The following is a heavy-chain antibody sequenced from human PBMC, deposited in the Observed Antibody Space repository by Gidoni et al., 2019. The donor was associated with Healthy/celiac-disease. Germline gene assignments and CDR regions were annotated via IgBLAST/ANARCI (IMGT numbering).Heavy chain of an antibody. D-gene: IGHD6-6*01. CDR3: AKDGGASIAARRPYWYFDL. V-gene: IGHV3-23*01. CDR1: GFTFSSYA. Sequence: EVQLLESGGGLVQPGGYLRLSCAAPGFTFSSYAMSWVRQAPGKGLEWVSSISGSGGSTYYADSVKGRFTISRDNSKNTLYLQMNSLRAEDTAVYYCAKDGGASIAARRPYWYFDLWGRGTLVTVSS. CDR2: ISGSGGST. J-gene: IGHJ2*01.